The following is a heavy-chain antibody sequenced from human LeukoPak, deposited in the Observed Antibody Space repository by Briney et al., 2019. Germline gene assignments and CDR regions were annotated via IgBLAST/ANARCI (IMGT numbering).Heavy chain of an antibody. D-gene: IGHD3-22*01. CDR1: GGSISSGGYS. V-gene: IGHV4-30-2*01. CDR3: ARDHDSNVYYAQFAY. J-gene: IGHJ4*02. CDR2: IYHSGST. Sequence: SETLSLTCAVSGGSISSGGYSWSWIRQPPGKGLEWIGYIYHSGSTYYNPSLKSRVTISVDRSKNQFSLKLSSVTAADTAVYYCARDHDSNVYYAQFAYWGQGTLVTVSS.